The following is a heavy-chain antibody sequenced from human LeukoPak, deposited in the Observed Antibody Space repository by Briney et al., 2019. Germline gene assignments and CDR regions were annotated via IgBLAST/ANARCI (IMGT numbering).Heavy chain of an antibody. CDR3: ARGPRSSTWSGNVDY. D-gene: IGHD6-13*01. CDR2: IYTGDAT. V-gene: IGHV3-53*01. CDR1: GFPVISNY. Sequence: PGGSLRLSCVSSGFPVISNYMSWVRPVPGKGLEGVSVIYTGDATYYADSVKSRFTISRDTSQNMLFLQMNSLRGEDTAIYYCARGPRSSTWSGNVDYWGRGTLVTVSS. J-gene: IGHJ4*02.